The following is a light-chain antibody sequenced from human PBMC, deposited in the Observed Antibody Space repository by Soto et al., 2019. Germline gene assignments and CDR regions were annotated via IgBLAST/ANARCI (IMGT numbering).Light chain of an antibody. CDR2: GNS. V-gene: IGLV1-40*01. CDR1: NSNIGAGYD. CDR3: QSYDSSMSGYV. J-gene: IGLJ1*01. Sequence: SVLTPPPPVSGAPGQRVTISFTGSNSNIGAGYDVHWYQQLPGTAPKLLIYGNSNRPSGVPDRFSGSKSGTSAPLAITGLQAEDEADYYCQSYDSSMSGYVFGTGTKVTVL.